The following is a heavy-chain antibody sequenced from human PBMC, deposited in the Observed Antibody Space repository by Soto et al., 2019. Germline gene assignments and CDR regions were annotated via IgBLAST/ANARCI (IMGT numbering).Heavy chain of an antibody. CDR2: IWYDGSNK. Sequence: VQLVESGGGVVQPGRSLRLSCAASGFTFSSYGMHWVRQAPGKGLEWVAVIWYDGSNKYYADSVKGRFTISRDNYKKTLYLQMNSLRAEDTAVYYCARGLEYDFWSGYQVAFDYWGQGTLVTVSS. D-gene: IGHD3-3*01. V-gene: IGHV3-33*01. J-gene: IGHJ4*02. CDR1: GFTFSSYG. CDR3: ARGLEYDFWSGYQVAFDY.